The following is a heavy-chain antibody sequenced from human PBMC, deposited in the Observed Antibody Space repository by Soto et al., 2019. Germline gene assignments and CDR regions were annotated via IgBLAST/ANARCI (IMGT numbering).Heavy chain of an antibody. V-gene: IGHV3-33*01. Sequence: QVQLVESGGGVVQPGRSLRLSCAASGFTFSSYGMHWVRQAPGKGLEWVAVIWYDGSNKYYADSVKGRFTISRDNSKNTLYLQMNSLRAEDTAVYYCARDRVPDVSDGMDVWGQGTTVTVSS. D-gene: IGHD2-2*01. CDR3: ARDRVPDVSDGMDV. CDR1: GFTFSSYG. CDR2: IWYDGSNK. J-gene: IGHJ6*02.